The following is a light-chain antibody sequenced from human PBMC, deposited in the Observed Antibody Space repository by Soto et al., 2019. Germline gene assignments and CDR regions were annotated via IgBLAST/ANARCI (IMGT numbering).Light chain of an antibody. CDR3: QSFDSSLTGLI. J-gene: IGLJ2*01. V-gene: IGLV1-40*01. CDR2: ANT. CDR1: NSNIGAGSG. Sequence: QSVLTQPPSVSGAPGQRVTISCTGNNSNIGAGSGVNWYQQFPNRAPKLLIYANTHRPSGVPDRFSGSTSATSASLAITGLQTQDEADYYCQSFDSSLTGLIFVGGTKLTVL.